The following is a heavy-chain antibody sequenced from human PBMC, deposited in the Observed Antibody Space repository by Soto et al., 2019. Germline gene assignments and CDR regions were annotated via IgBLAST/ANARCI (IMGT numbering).Heavy chain of an antibody. CDR2: INHSGST. V-gene: IGHV4-34*01. CDR3: AHSVGVGAIFDY. CDR1: GGSFSGYY. J-gene: IGHJ4*02. D-gene: IGHD1-26*01. Sequence: SETLSLTCAVYGGSFSGYYWSWIRQPPGKGLEWIGEINHSGSTNYNPSLKSRVTITKDTSKNQVVLTMTNMDPVDTATHYCAHSVGVGAIFDYWGQGTLVTVSS.